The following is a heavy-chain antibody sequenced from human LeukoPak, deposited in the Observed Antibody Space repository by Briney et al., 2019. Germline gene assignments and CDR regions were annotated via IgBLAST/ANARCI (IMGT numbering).Heavy chain of an antibody. CDR1: GFTFSSYA. J-gene: IGHJ5*02. D-gene: IGHD6-6*01. V-gene: IGHV3-23*01. Sequence: GGSLRLSCAASGFTFSSYAMSWVRQAPGKGLEWVSAISGSGGSTYYADSVKGRFTISRDNSKNTLCLQMNSLRAEDTAVYYCAKDPKYSGYSTSRNWFDPWGQGTLVTVSS. CDR2: ISGSGGST. CDR3: AKDPKYSGYSTSRNWFDP.